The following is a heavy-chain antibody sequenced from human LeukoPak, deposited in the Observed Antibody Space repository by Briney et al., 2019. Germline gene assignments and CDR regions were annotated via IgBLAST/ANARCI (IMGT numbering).Heavy chain of an antibody. CDR1: GYTFTSYG. D-gene: IGHD2-2*01. CDR2: ISAYNGST. J-gene: IGHJ4*02. Sequence: ASVKVSCKASGYTFTSYGITWVRQAPGQGLEWMGWISAYNGSTKYAQKLQGRVTMTTDTSTSTAYMELRSLRSDDTAVYYCARDAEDIVVVPAAMETDDYWGQGTLVTVSS. V-gene: IGHV1-18*01. CDR3: ARDAEDIVVVPAAMETDDY.